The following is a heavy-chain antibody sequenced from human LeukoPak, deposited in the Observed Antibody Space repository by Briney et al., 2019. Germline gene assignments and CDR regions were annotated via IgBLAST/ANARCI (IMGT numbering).Heavy chain of an antibody. CDR3: ARDGARYGSGTWFDP. V-gene: IGHV3-9*01. CDR1: GFTFDDYA. CDR2: ITWNRDNI. Sequence: GGSLRLSCTVSGFTFDDYAMHWVRHTPGKGLEWVAGITWNRDNIGYGDSVKGRFTISRDNAKNSLYLQMNSLRAEDTAVYYCARDGARYGSGTWFDPWGQGTLVTVSS. D-gene: IGHD3-10*01. J-gene: IGHJ5*02.